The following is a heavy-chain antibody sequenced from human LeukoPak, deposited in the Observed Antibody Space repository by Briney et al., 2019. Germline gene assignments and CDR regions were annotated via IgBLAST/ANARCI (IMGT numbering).Heavy chain of an antibody. CDR1: GGTFSSYA. Sequence: ASVKVSCKASGGTFSSYAISWVRQAPGQGLEWMGGFDPEDGETIYAQKFQGRVTMTEDTSTDTAYMELSSLRSEDTAVYYCATDLYCSGGSCYVWAYWGQGTLVTVSS. CDR2: FDPEDGET. CDR3: ATDLYCSGGSCYVWAY. J-gene: IGHJ4*02. D-gene: IGHD2-15*01. V-gene: IGHV1-24*01.